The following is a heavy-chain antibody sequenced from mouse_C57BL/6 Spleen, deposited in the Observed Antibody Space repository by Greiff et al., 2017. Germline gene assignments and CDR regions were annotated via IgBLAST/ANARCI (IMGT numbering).Heavy chain of an antibody. Sequence: QVQLKQPGAELVKPGASVKMSCKASGYTFTSYWITWVKQRPGQGLEWIGDIYPGSGSTNYNEKFKSKATLTVDTSSSTAYMQLSSLASEDSAVYYCARAEGGYYGSNWGKGTSVTVSS. CDR3: ARAEGGYYGSN. V-gene: IGHV1-55*01. J-gene: IGHJ4*01. CDR2: IYPGSGST. D-gene: IGHD1-1*01. CDR1: GYTFTSYW.